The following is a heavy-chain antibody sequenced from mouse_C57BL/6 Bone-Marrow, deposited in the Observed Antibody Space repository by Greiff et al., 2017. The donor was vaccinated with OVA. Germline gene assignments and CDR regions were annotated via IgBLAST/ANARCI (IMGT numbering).Heavy chain of an antibody. J-gene: IGHJ2*01. D-gene: IGHD2-4*01. Sequence: VQLQQSGAELMKPGASVKLSCKATGYTFTGYWIEWVKQRPGHGLEWIGEILPGSGSTNYNEKFKGKATLTAEKSSSTAYMQLSSLTSEDSAVYFCAREGITPYYFDYWGQGTTLTVSS. CDR3: AREGITPYYFDY. CDR2: ILPGSGST. CDR1: GYTFTGYW. V-gene: IGHV1-9*01.